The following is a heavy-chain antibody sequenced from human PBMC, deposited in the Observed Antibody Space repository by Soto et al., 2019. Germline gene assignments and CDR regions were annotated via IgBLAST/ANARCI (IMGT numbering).Heavy chain of an antibody. D-gene: IGHD6-13*01. J-gene: IGHJ3*01. Sequence: PGGSLRLSCAASGFTVSSNYMSWVRQAPGKGLEWVSVIYSGGSTYYADSVKGRFTISRDKSKKMLYLQMNSLRAEDTAVYYCAKDVAAAAQGYDAFDVWGQGTMVTVSS. CDR3: AKDVAAAAQGYDAFDV. CDR1: GFTVSSNY. V-gene: IGHV3-53*01. CDR2: IYSGGST.